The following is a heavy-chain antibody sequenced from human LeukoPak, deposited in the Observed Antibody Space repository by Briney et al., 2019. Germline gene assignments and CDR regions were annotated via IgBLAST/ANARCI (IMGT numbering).Heavy chain of an antibody. CDR2: IYYSGST. CDR3: ARGGYYDSSSDWFDP. V-gene: IGHV4-30-4*08. CDR1: GGSISSGDYY. J-gene: IGHJ5*02. D-gene: IGHD3-22*01. Sequence: PSQTLSLTCTVSGGSISSGDYYWSWIRQPPGKGLEWIGYIYYSGSTSYNPSLKSRVTISVDTSKNQFSLKPSSVTAADTAVYYCARGGYYDSSSDWFDPWGQGTLVTVSS.